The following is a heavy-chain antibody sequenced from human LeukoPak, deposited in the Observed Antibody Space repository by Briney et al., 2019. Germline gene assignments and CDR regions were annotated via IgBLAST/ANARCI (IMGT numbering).Heavy chain of an antibody. D-gene: IGHD3-22*01. CDR1: GFTFSSYA. CDR3: AKDGDYDSSGYYGNWFDP. J-gene: IGHJ5*02. V-gene: IGHV3-30*04. CDR2: ISYDGSNK. Sequence: GRSLRLSCAASGFTFSSYAMHWVRQAPGKGLEWVAVISYDGSNKYYADSVKGRFTISRDNSKNTLYLQMNSLRAEDTAVYYCAKDGDYDSSGYYGNWFDPWGQGTLVTVSS.